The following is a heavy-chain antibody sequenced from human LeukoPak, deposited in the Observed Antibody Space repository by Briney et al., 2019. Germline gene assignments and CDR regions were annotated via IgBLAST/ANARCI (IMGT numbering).Heavy chain of an antibody. V-gene: IGHV3-74*01. D-gene: IGHD1-26*01. CDR3: ARDSEATDHLFDY. J-gene: IGHJ4*02. CDR1: GFTFSSYW. CDR2: INSDGSST. Sequence: GGSLRLSCAASGFTFSSYWMHWVRQAPGKGLVWVSRINSDGSSTSYADPVKGRFTISRDNSKNTLYLQMNSLRAEDTAVYYCARDSEATDHLFDYWGQGTLVTVSS.